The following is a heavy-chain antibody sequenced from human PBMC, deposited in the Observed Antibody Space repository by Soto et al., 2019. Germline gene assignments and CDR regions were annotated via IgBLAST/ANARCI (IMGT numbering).Heavy chain of an antibody. J-gene: IGHJ4*02. D-gene: IGHD3-10*01. CDR3: ATYHYGSGTSFDY. Sequence: QVQLVESGGGLVKPGGSLRLSCAASGFTFSDYYMTWIRQAPGKGLEWVSYIGTTVNTIYYADSVKGRFTISRDNAKNSLYLQMNSLRPDDTAVYYCATYHYGSGTSFDYWGQGTLVTVSS. V-gene: IGHV3-11*01. CDR2: IGTTVNTI. CDR1: GFTFSDYY.